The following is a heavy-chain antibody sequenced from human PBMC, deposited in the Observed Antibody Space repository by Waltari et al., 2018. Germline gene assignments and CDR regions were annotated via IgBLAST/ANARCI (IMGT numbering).Heavy chain of an antibody. Sequence: EVQLLGSGGGWVQPGGSWRPSGAASGLTFSGHARSWVRQAPGKGLEWVSAISGSGGSTYYADSVKGRFTISRDNSKNTLYLQMNSLRAEDTAVYYCAKDKGATTSGFDYWGQGTLVTVSS. CDR1: GLTFSGHA. V-gene: IGHV3-23*01. CDR2: ISGSGGST. J-gene: IGHJ4*02. D-gene: IGHD1-26*01. CDR3: AKDKGATTSGFDY.